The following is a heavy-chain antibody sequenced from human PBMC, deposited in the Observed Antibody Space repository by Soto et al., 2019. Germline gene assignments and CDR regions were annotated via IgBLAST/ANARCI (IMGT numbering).Heavy chain of an antibody. CDR3: ASDYGFWSCYLNVFFFYGMDV. D-gene: IGHD3-3*01. V-gene: IGHV1-46*01. Sequence: SVKVSCKPAGYTFTSYYMHWVRQAPGQRLDWMGIINPSGGSTSYGQKFQGRVTMTRDKSTRTVYMELSSLRSQETAVNYCASDYGFWSCYLNVFFFYGMDVWGQGTTVTVSS. CDR1: GYTFTSYY. J-gene: IGHJ6*02. CDR2: INPSGGST.